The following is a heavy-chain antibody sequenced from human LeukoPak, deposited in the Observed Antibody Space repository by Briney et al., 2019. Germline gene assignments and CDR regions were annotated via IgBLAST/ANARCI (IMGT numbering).Heavy chain of an antibody. CDR3: ARRTGDY. Sequence: SETLPLTCTVSGGSISSYYWSWIRQPPGKGLEWIGYIYYSGSTNYIPSLKSRVTISVDTSKNQFSLKLSSVTAADTAVYYCARRTGDYWGQGTLVTVSS. V-gene: IGHV4-59*08. CDR2: IYYSGST. CDR1: GGSISSYY. J-gene: IGHJ4*02.